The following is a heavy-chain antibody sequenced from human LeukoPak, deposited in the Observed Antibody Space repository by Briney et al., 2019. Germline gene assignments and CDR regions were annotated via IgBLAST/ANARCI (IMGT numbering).Heavy chain of an antibody. Sequence: KPSETLSLTCTVSGGSISSSSYYWGWIRQPPGKGLEWIGSIYYSGSTYYNPSLKSRVTISVDTSKNQFSLKLSSVTAADTAVYYCARNGDSSGYYPWGQGTLVTVSS. J-gene: IGHJ5*02. CDR3: ARNGDSSGYYP. D-gene: IGHD3-22*01. CDR2: IYYSGST. V-gene: IGHV4-39*07. CDR1: GGSISSSSYY.